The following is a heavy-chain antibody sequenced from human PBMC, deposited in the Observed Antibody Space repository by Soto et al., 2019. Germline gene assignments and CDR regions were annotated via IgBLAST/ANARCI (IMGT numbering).Heavy chain of an antibody. V-gene: IGHV3-30*18. CDR2: ISYDGSNK. Sequence: GGSLRLSCAASGFTFSSYGMHWVRQAPGKGPEWVAVISYDGSNKYYADSVKGRFTISRDNSKNTLYLQMNSLRAEDTAVYYCAKGQIVVVVAAPGPFDYWGQGTLVTVSS. J-gene: IGHJ4*02. CDR1: GFTFSSYG. D-gene: IGHD2-15*01. CDR3: AKGQIVVVVAAPGPFDY.